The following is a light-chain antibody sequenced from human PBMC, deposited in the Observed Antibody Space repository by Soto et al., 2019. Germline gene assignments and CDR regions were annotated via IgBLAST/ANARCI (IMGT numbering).Light chain of an antibody. Sequence: IQLTQAPSLLSASVGDRVTITCRASHDISTYLAWYQQKPGNAPKLMIYEASTLQSGVPSRFSGSGSGTEFTLTISGLLPEDFATYHCQQLDTLPFTFGQGTRLEIK. J-gene: IGKJ5*01. CDR3: QQLDTLPFT. CDR1: HDISTY. V-gene: IGKV1-9*01. CDR2: EAS.